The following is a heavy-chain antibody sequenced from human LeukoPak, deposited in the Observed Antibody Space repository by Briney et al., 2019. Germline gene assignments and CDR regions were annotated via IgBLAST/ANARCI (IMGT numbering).Heavy chain of an antibody. CDR1: GFSFRNYW. J-gene: IGHJ6*03. V-gene: IGHV3-7*03. Sequence: GGSLRLSCVASGFSFRNYWMNWVRQVPGKGLEWVANIKQDGSEKYYVDSVKGRFTISRDNAKNSLYLQMNSLRAEDTAVYYCAKDGVAYCGGDCTVQFYYYMDVWGKGTTVTVSS. D-gene: IGHD2-21*02. CDR3: AKDGVAYCGGDCTVQFYYYMDV. CDR2: IKQDGSEK.